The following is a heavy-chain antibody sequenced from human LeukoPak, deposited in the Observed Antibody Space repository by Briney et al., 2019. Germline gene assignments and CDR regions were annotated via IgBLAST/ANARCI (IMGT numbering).Heavy chain of an antibody. CDR2: ISSSGSTI. D-gene: IGHD3-10*01. J-gene: IGHJ4*02. V-gene: IGHV3-48*03. CDR1: GFTLSSYG. Sequence: PGGSLRLSCAASGFTLSSYGMNWVRQAPGKGLEWVSYISSSGSTIYYADSVKGRFTISRDNAKNSLYLQMNSLRADDTAVYYCARDGLVGGYWGQGTLVTVSS. CDR3: ARDGLVGGY.